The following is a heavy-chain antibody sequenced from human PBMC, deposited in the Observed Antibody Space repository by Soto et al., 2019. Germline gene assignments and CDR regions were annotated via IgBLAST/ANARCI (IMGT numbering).Heavy chain of an antibody. CDR3: ASTYYDFWSGYYTRYYYYGMDV. Sequence: QVQLVQSGAEVKKPGSSVKVSCKASGGTFSSYAISWVRQAPGQGLEWMGGIIPIFGTANYAQKFQGRVKITADESTSTAYMELSSLRSEDTAVYYCASTYYDFWSGYYTRYYYYGMDVWGQGTTVTVSS. CDR2: IIPIFGTA. CDR1: GGTFSSYA. D-gene: IGHD3-3*01. J-gene: IGHJ6*02. V-gene: IGHV1-69*01.